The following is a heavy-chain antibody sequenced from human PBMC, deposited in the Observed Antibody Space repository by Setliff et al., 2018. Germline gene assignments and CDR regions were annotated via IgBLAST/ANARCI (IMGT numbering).Heavy chain of an antibody. CDR3: VREGVDRRSSTDYRYYMDV. CDR2: TIPMFGTT. V-gene: IGHV1-69*05. D-gene: IGHD6-6*01. CDR1: GAAFSSYG. J-gene: IGHJ6*03. Sequence: ASVKVSCKASGAAFSSYGISWVRQAPGQGLEWMGGTIPMFGTTEYAQKFQGRLTIITDESTNTAFMQLSSLRSDDTAVYYCVREGVDRRSSTDYRYYMDVWGKGTTVTVSS.